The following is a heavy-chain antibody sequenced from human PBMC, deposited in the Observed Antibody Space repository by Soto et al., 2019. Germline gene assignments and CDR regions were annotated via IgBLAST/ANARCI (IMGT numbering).Heavy chain of an antibody. CDR2: ISGSGGST. CDR3: AKDWTSI. Sequence: EVQLLESGGGLVQPGGSLRISCAASGFTFSSYSMTWVHQAPGKGLEWVSTISGSGGSTYYMDSVKGRFTISRDNSKNTLYLQMNSLRADDTAVYYCAKDWTSIWGQGTMVTVSS. CDR1: GFTFSSYS. J-gene: IGHJ3*02. V-gene: IGHV3-23*01. D-gene: IGHD3-3*01.